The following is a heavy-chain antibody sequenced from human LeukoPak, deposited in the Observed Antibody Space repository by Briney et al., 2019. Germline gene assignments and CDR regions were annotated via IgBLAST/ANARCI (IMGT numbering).Heavy chain of an antibody. CDR3: ARDRDVVVVAANSNYYYYGMDV. CDR2: ISAYNGNT. V-gene: IGHV1-18*01. D-gene: IGHD2-15*01. J-gene: IGHJ6*02. Sequence: ASVKVSCKASGYTFTSYGISWVRQAPGQGLEWMGWISAYNGNTNYAQKLQGRVTMTTDTSTSTAYVELRSLRSDETAVYYCARDRDVVVVAANSNYYYYGMDVWGQGTTVTVSS. CDR1: GYTFTSYG.